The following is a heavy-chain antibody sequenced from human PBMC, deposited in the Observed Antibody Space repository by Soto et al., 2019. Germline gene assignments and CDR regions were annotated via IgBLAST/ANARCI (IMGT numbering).Heavy chain of an antibody. J-gene: IGHJ3*02. D-gene: IGHD3-3*01. CDR2: MNPNSGNT. CDR1: GYTFTTYE. Sequence: ASVKVSCKASGYTFTTYEITWVRQATGQGLEWMGWMNPNSGNTGYAQKFQGRVTMTRNTSISTAYMELSSLRSEDTAVYYCARGGITIFGVVQKDAFDIWGQGTVVTVSS. CDR3: ARGGITIFGVVQKDAFDI. V-gene: IGHV1-8*01.